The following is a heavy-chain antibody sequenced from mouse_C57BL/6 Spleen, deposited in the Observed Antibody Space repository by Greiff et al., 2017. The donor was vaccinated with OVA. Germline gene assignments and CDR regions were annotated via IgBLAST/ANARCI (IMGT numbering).Heavy chain of an antibody. V-gene: IGHV1-15*01. Sequence: QVQLQQSGAELVRPGASVTLSCKASGYTFTDYEMHWVKQTPVHGLEWIGAIDPETGGTAYNQKFKGKAILTADKSSSTAYMELRSLTSEDSAVYYCTRSTMITTGASYWYFDVWGTGTTVTVSS. CDR3: TRSTMITTGASYWYFDV. J-gene: IGHJ1*03. CDR1: GYTFTDYE. D-gene: IGHD2-4*01. CDR2: IDPETGGT.